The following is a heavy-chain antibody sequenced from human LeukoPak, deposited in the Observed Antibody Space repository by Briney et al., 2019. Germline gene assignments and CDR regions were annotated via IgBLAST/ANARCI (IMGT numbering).Heavy chain of an antibody. J-gene: IGHJ4*02. CDR1: GFTVSSNY. V-gene: IGHV3-66*02. D-gene: IGHD2-21*02. CDR2: IYSGGST. CDR3: ARVHCGGDCYPGD. Sequence: GGSLRLSCAASGFTVSSNYMSWVRQAPGEGLERGSGIYSGGSTYYAVYVKGRFTISRDNSKITLYLQMNSLRAEDTAVYYCARVHCGGDCYPGDWGQGTLVTVSS.